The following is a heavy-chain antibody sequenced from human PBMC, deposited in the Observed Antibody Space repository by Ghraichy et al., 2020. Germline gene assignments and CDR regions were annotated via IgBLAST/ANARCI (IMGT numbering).Heavy chain of an antibody. CDR1: GYTFSDHY. CDR2: IKNKFNGYTT. D-gene: IGHD2-21*01. Sequence: GGSLRLSCAAAGYTFSDHYMDWVRQAPGPGLEWVARIKNKFNGYTTEYAASVQGRFTISRDDSQNSLYLQMNSLKTEDTAVYYCARAAYSHGLDVWGQGTTVTVSS. J-gene: IGHJ6*02. V-gene: IGHV3-72*01. CDR3: ARAAYSHGLDV.